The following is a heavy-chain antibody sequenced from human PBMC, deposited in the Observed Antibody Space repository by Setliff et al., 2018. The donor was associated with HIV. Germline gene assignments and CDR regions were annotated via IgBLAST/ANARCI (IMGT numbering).Heavy chain of an antibody. D-gene: IGHD2-21*02. CDR1: GGSVNDFY. J-gene: IGHJ4*02. CDR2: IPSSGST. V-gene: IGHV4-4*09. Sequence: PSETLSLTCTVSGGSVNDFYCNWNRQPPGKGPEWIGYIPSSGSTIYNPSLKSRITISLDTSKEQFSLELSSATAADTAVYYCATLDHSGGNFLAYWGQGSLVTVSS. CDR3: ATLDHSGGNFLAY.